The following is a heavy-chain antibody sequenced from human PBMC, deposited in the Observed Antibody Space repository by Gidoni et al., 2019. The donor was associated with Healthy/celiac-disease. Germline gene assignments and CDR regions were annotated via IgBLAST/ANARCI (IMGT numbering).Heavy chain of an antibody. J-gene: IGHJ4*02. CDR1: GGSCSAYT. CDR2: IKNSGST. CDR3: ARGAGSYYRAYYFDY. Sequence: QVHLQRWGAGRLKPWETLSLTCAVYGGSCSAYTGRWIRQPPGKGLEWIGEIKNSGSTTYNPSLKSRVAISVDTSKNQFSLKLSSVTAADTAVYYCARGAGSYYRAYYFDYWGQGTLVTVSS. D-gene: IGHD3-10*01. V-gene: IGHV4-34*01.